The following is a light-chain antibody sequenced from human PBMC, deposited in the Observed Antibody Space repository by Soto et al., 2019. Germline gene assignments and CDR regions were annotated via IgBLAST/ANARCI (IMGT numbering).Light chain of an antibody. J-gene: IGKJ5*01. CDR1: QDMSSY. CDR3: QQLNSYPLT. CDR2: AAS. V-gene: IGKV1-9*01. Sequence: DIQLTQSPSFLSASVGDRVTITCRASQDMSSYLAWYQQKPGKAPKLLIYAASTLQSGVPSRFSGSGSGIEFTLTISSLQPEDFATYYCQQLNSYPLTFGQGTRLEIK.